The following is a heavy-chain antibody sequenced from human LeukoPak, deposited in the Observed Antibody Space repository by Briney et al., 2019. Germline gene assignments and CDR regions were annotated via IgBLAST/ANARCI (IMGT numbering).Heavy chain of an antibody. J-gene: IGHJ4*02. V-gene: IGHV4-4*02. Sequence: SGTLSLTCAVSGVSISSNLWWTWVRQPPGKGLEWIAEIHHSGSINYNPSLQSRVTISIDTSKNQFSLNLSSVTAADTAVYYCARDPYYYGAGTYYEPDYWGQGLLVTVSS. D-gene: IGHD3-10*01. CDR3: ARDPYYYGAGTYYEPDY. CDR1: GVSISSNLW. CDR2: IHHSGSI.